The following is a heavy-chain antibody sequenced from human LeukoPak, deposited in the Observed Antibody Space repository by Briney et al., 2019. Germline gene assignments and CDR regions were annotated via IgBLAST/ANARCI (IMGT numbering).Heavy chain of an antibody. CDR2: IYHSGST. Sequence: SETLSLTCTVSGYSISSGYHWGWTRQPPGKGLEWIGSIYHSGSTHYNPSLKSRVPISVDTSKKQFSLKLSSVPAADTAVYYCARVVQSTDSSGFYLPEYFQHWGQGTLVTVSS. CDR1: GYSISSGYH. D-gene: IGHD3-22*01. J-gene: IGHJ1*01. V-gene: IGHV4-38-2*02. CDR3: ARVVQSTDSSGFYLPEYFQH.